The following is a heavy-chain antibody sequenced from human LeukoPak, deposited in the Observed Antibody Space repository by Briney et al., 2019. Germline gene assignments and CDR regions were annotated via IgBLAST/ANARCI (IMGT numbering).Heavy chain of an antibody. Sequence: SKTLSLTCAVYGGSFSGYYWSWIRQPPGKGLEWIGEINHSGSTNYNPSLKSRVTISVDTSKNQFSLKLSSVTAADTAVYYCARHKGAQYFDYWGQGSLVTVSS. CDR3: ARHKGAQYFDY. J-gene: IGHJ4*02. CDR2: INHSGST. D-gene: IGHD2/OR15-2a*01. V-gene: IGHV4-34*01. CDR1: GGSFSGYY.